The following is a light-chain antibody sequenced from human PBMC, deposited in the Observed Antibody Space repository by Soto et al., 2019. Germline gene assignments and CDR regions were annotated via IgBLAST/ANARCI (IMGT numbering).Light chain of an antibody. V-gene: IGLV4-69*01. CDR3: QTWGSGIVV. CDR1: SGHSNYA. Sequence: QPVLTQSPSASASLGASVKLTCTLSSGHSNYAIAWHQQQSEKGPRYLMKVNSDGSHSKGEGIPDRFSGSSSGAERYFTISSLQSEDEAEYYCQTWGSGIVVFGGGTQLTVL. CDR2: VNSDGSH. J-gene: IGLJ2*01.